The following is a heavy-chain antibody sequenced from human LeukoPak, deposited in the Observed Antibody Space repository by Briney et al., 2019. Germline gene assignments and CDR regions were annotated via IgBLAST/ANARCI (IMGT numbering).Heavy chain of an antibody. CDR3: ASAGSTTLSRWFDH. V-gene: IGHV3-48*02. J-gene: IGHJ5*02. D-gene: IGHD1-1*01. CDR2: IKYSSSPI. CDR1: GFPFSTYS. Sequence: PGGSLRHSCAASGFPFSTYSMTWVRQAPGKGLEWLSYIKYSSSPIFYAESVKGRFTISRDNAKNSLFLQMNSLRDEDTAVYYCASAGSTTLSRWFDHWGQGSLVTVSS.